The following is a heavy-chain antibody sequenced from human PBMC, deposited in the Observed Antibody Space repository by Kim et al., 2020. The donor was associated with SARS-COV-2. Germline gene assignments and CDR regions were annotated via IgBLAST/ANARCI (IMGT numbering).Heavy chain of an antibody. CDR2: ISHDGGTK. J-gene: IGHJ4*02. Sequence: GGSLRLSCVVSGITFSNAGMHWVRQAPGKGLEWVALISHDGGTKYYGESVKGRFTISRDDSKNTLYLQLDNLGTEDTAFYYCAKDKGKWYFDYWGQGALV. V-gene: IGHV3-30*18. CDR3: AKDKGKWYFDY. CDR1: GITFSNAG. D-gene: IGHD2-8*01.